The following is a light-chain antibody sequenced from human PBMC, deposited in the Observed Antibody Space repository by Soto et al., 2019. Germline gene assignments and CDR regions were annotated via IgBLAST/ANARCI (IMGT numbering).Light chain of an antibody. J-gene: IGLJ1*01. V-gene: IGLV2-11*01. Sequence: QSVLTQPRSVSGSPGQSVTISCTGTSSDVGGYNYVSWYQQHPGKAPKLMIYDISKRPSGVPDRFSGSKSGNTASLTISGLQAEDEADYYCCSYAGSCTSVVFGNGTKATVL. CDR1: SSDVGGYNY. CDR3: CSYAGSCTSVV. CDR2: DIS.